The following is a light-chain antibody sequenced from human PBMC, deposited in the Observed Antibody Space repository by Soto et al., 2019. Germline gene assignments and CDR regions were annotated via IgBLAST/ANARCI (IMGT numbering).Light chain of an antibody. Sequence: DIQMPQSPSALSASLGDRVTITCRASHSIDTWLAWYQQRPGKAPNLLIYDASSLASGVPSRFSGGGSGTEFTLTISNLQPDDFGTYYCQQFNSYPPDTFGQGTKLEIK. CDR1: HSIDTW. CDR3: QQFNSYPPDT. J-gene: IGKJ2*01. CDR2: DAS. V-gene: IGKV1-5*01.